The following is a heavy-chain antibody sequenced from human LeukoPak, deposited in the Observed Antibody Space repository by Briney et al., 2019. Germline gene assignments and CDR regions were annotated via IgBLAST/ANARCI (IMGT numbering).Heavy chain of an antibody. CDR3: ARGLPYYYYYYMDV. J-gene: IGHJ6*03. V-gene: IGHV4-39*07. CDR2: IYYSGST. Sequence: SSETLSLTCTVSGGSISSSSYYWGWIRQPPGKGLEWIGTIYYSGSTYYNPSLKSRVTISVDTSKNQFSLKLSSVTAADTAVYYCARGLPYYYYYYMDVWGKGTTVTVSS. CDR1: GGSISSSSYY. D-gene: IGHD2-21*01.